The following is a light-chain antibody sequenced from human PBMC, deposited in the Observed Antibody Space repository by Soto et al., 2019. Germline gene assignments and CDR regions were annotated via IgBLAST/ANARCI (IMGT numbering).Light chain of an antibody. Sequence: DIQLTQSPSFLSASVGDRVTITCRASQGISSYLAWYQQKQGKAPKLLIYAASTLQSGVPSRFSGSGSGTEFTLPISSLQPEDFATYYCQQLNSYPFTFGGGTKVEIK. J-gene: IGKJ4*01. CDR2: AAS. CDR3: QQLNSYPFT. CDR1: QGISSY. V-gene: IGKV1-9*01.